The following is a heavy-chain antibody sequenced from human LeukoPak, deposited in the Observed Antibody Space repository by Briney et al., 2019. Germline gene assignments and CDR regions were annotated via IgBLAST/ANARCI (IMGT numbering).Heavy chain of an antibody. CDR2: ISGSGGST. D-gene: IGHD1-1*01. CDR1: GVTFSGYA. V-gene: IGHV3-23*01. Sequence: PGGSLRLSSAASGVTFSGYAMSWVRQVPGKGLEWVSSISGSGGSTYYADSVKGLFTISRDNSKNTLYLQMNSLRAEDTALYYCAEWNSVYWYFDLWGRGTLVTVSS. CDR3: AEWNSVYWYFDL. J-gene: IGHJ2*01.